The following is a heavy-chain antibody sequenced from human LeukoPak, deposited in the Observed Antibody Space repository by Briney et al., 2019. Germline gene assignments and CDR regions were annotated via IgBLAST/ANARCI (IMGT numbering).Heavy chain of an antibody. D-gene: IGHD2-15*01. CDR1: GFTFSTFA. Sequence: GGSLRLSCAASGFTFSTFAMSWVRQIPGKGLEWVSAISGSDDGTYYADSVKGRFTISRDNSRNTLYLQMNTLRAEDTAVYFCAKSPVSSCRGSFCYPFDYWGQGNLVTVSS. CDR3: AKSPVSSCRGSFCYPFDY. J-gene: IGHJ4*02. V-gene: IGHV3-23*01. CDR2: ISGSDDGT.